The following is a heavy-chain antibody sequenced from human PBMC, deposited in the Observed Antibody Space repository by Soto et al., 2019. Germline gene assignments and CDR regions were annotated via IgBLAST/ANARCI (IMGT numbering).Heavy chain of an antibody. D-gene: IGHD4-4*01. J-gene: IGHJ4*02. CDR2: INGCNGNT. V-gene: IGHV1-3*01. CDR3: ARDLQGRYYFDY. Sequence: QVQVLQSGAEVKKPGASVKVSCKASEYTFTSYTMHWVRQAPGQRLEWMGWINGCNGNTKYSQKFQDRVTITRDTSAITAYMELSSLRSDDTAVYYCARDLQGRYYFDYWGQGTLVTVSS. CDR1: EYTFTSYT.